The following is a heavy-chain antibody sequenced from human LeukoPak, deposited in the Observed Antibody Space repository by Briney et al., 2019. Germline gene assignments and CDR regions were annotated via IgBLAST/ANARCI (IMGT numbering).Heavy chain of an antibody. J-gene: IGHJ4*02. CDR3: ARGYYYGSGSSPNSFDY. CDR1: GYTFTSYD. V-gene: IGHV1-69*13. Sequence: GASVKVSCKASGYTFTSYDINWVRQDPGQGLEWMGGIIPIFGTANYAQKFQGRVTITADESTSTAYMELSSLRSEDTAVYYCARGYYYGSGSSPNSFDYWGQGTLVTVSS. D-gene: IGHD3-10*01. CDR2: IIPIFGTA.